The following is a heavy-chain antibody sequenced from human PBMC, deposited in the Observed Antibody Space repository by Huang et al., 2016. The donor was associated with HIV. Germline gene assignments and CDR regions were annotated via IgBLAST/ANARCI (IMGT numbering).Heavy chain of an antibody. Sequence: QLQLQESGPGLVGPSETLSLTCSVSGGSVNSGYYYWGWIRQPPGQGLEWIASVFYGGNTVYTPSIKGRVSMAGDTSKKRFSWNLSAVTAADTAVYFCARLPFDYVWGTQRQTALDELDVWGQGTMVTVSS. CDR3: ARLPFDYVWGTQRQTALDELDV. CDR2: VFYGGNT. J-gene: IGHJ3*01. D-gene: IGHD3-16*01. CDR1: GGSVNSGYYY. V-gene: IGHV4-39*01.